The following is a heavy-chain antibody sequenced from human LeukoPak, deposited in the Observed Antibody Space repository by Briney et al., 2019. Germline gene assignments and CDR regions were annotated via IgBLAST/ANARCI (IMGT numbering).Heavy chain of an antibody. CDR3: AREDPVAILSH. Sequence: GGSLRLSCAASGFTFSSYWMSWVRQAPGKGLEWVANIKEDGSAKYYVDSVKGRFTISRDNAKSSLYLQMNSLRAEDTAVYYCAREDPVAILSHWGQGTLVTVSS. V-gene: IGHV3-7*01. CDR2: IKEDGSAK. D-gene: IGHD2-21*01. CDR1: GFTFSSYW. J-gene: IGHJ4*02.